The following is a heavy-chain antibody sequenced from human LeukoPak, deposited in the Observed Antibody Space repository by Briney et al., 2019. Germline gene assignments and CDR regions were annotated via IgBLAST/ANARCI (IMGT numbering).Heavy chain of an antibody. D-gene: IGHD6-19*01. CDR1: GFTFSSYA. V-gene: IGHV3-23*01. J-gene: IGHJ4*02. CDR3: AKRSSGDDY. CDR2: NSGSGGST. Sequence: GGSLRLSCAASGFTFSSYAMSWVRQAPGKGLEWVSANSGSGGSTYFAGSVKGRFTISRDNAKNTLYLQMNSLRAEDTAVYYFAKRSSGDDYWGQGTLVTVSS.